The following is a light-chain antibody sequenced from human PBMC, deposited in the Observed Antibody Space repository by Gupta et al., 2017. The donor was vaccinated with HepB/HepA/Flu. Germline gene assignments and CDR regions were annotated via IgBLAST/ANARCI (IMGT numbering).Light chain of an antibody. J-gene: IGKJ4*01. Sequence: EIVLTQSPATLSMSPGERATLSCSASQSVSSYLAWYQQKPDQAPRLLIYDASNRATGIPARFSGSGSGTDFTLTISSLEPEDAAVYYCQQRSNWPFTFGRGTKVEIK. CDR1: QSVSSY. CDR3: QQRSNWPFT. CDR2: DAS. V-gene: IGKV3-11*01.